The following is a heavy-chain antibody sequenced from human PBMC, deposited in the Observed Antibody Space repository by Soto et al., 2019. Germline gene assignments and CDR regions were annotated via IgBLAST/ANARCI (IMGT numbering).Heavy chain of an antibody. Sequence: EVQLVEPGGGLVQPGGSLRLSCAVSGFTLSNYWMHWVRQAPGKGLVWVSRISGDGSSTSYADSVKGRFSISRDNAKNTLYLQMDSLRVEDMAVYYCARETGEFDYWGQGTLVTVSS. CDR3: ARETGEFDY. CDR1: GFTLSNYW. D-gene: IGHD3-10*01. J-gene: IGHJ4*02. V-gene: IGHV3-74*01. CDR2: ISGDGSST.